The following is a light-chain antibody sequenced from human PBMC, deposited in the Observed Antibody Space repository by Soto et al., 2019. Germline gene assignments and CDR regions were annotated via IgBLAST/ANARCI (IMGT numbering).Light chain of an antibody. CDR1: QSVSNNY. Sequence: EIVLMQSPGTLSLSPGERATLSCRASQSVSNNYVAWYQQKPGQAPRLLIAGASSRATGIPDRFSGSGSGTDFTLTISRLEPEDFAVYYCQQYVSSPPLTFGGGTKVEIK. CDR3: QQYVSSPPLT. CDR2: GAS. J-gene: IGKJ4*01. V-gene: IGKV3-20*01.